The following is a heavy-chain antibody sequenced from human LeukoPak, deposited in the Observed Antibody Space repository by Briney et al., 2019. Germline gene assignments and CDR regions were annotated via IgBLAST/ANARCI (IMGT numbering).Heavy chain of an antibody. D-gene: IGHD3-22*01. V-gene: IGHV4-39*07. Sequence: PSETLSLTCTVSGGSIRSSYYYWGWIRQPPGKGLEWIGSIYDSGSTYYNPSLKSRVTISVDTSKNQFSLKLNSVTAADTAVYYCAAYYYDWVGPAFDIWGQGTMVTVSS. CDR2: IYDSGST. CDR1: GGSIRSSYYY. CDR3: AAYYYDWVGPAFDI. J-gene: IGHJ3*02.